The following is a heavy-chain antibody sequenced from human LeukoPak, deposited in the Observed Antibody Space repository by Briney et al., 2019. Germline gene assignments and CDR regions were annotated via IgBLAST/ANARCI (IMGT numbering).Heavy chain of an antibody. V-gene: IGHV3-30-3*01. CDR3: AKDRYYYDSSGYFPLDY. CDR1: GFTFSSYA. D-gene: IGHD3-22*01. CDR2: ISYDGSNK. J-gene: IGHJ4*02. Sequence: PGRSLRLSCAASGFTFSSYAMHWVRQAPGKGLEWVAVISYDGSNKYYADSVKGRFTISRDNSKNTLYLQMNSLRAEDTAVYYCAKDRYYYDSSGYFPLDYWGQGTLVTVSS.